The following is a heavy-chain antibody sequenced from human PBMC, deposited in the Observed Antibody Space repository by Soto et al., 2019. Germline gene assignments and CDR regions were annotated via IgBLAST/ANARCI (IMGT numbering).Heavy chain of an antibody. D-gene: IGHD1-1*01. CDR1: GYSLTELS. Sequence: SCKVSGYSLTELSIHWVRQAPGKGVEWVAVIWYDGSDKYYADCVKGRFTISRDNSKNTLCLQMNSLRADDTAVYYCELSWYSYYFDFWGQGTLVTVSS. V-gene: IGHV3-33*01. CDR2: IWYDGSDK. J-gene: IGHJ4*02. CDR3: ELSWYSYYFDF.